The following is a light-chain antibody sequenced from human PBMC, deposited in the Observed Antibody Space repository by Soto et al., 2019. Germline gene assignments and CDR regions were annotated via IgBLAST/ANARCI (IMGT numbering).Light chain of an antibody. CDR1: EGVRNY. CDR3: QQSSSWPLT. Sequence: EIVLTQSPATLSLSPGERATLSCRASEGVRNYLILYQQKPGLPPRLLIYDTSTRATGIPARFSGSGSGTDYTLTISSLEPEDFGVYYCQQSSSWPLTFGGGTKVEIK. J-gene: IGKJ4*01. V-gene: IGKV3-11*01. CDR2: DTS.